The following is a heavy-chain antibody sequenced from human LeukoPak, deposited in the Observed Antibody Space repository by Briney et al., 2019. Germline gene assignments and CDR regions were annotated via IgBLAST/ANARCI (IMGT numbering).Heavy chain of an antibody. J-gene: IGHJ5*02. V-gene: IGHV4-39*01. Sequence: SETLSLTYIVSGGSISSSTSYWGWIRQPPGKGLEWIGSMHYSGTTYFNPSLKSRVTIPVDTSKNQFSLRLASVTAADSAVYYCAPYSSVQGWFDPWGQGTLVTVSS. D-gene: IGHD3-22*01. CDR2: MHYSGTT. CDR1: GGSISSSTSY. CDR3: APYSSVQGWFDP.